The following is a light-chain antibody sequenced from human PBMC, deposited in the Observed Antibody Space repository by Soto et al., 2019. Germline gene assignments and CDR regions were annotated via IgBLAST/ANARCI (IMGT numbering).Light chain of an antibody. CDR2: GAS. V-gene: IGKV3-20*01. Sequence: EIVLTQSPGTLSLSPGERATLSCRASQSFSSRYLAWYQQRPGQAPRLLIYGASTRATGIPDRFSASGSGTDFPLTFSRLELEDFAVYYCQQYGAALPWAFGQGTKVDIK. J-gene: IGKJ1*01. CDR1: QSFSSRY. CDR3: QQYGAALPWA.